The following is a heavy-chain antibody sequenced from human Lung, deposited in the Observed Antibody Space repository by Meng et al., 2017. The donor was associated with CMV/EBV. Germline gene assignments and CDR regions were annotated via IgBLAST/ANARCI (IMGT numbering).Heavy chain of an antibody. Sequence: ASXXVSXKASGYTFTSYGISWVRQAPGQGLEWMGWISAYNGNTNYEQKLQGRVTMTTDTSTSTAYMELRSLRSDDTAVYYCARNRYCSSTSCYFDYWGQGNXVTVSS. CDR2: ISAYNGNT. D-gene: IGHD2-2*01. CDR3: ARNRYCSSTSCYFDY. V-gene: IGHV1-18*01. J-gene: IGHJ4*02. CDR1: GYTFTSYG.